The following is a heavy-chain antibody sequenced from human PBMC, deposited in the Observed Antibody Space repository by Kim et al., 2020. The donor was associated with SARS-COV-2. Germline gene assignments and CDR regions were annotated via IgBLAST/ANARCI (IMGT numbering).Heavy chain of an antibody. CDR3: ARISSSWYLPYYYYGMDV. J-gene: IGHJ6*02. V-gene: IGHV4-59*13. CDR2: IYYSGST. CDR1: GGSISSYY. Sequence: SETLSLTCTVSGGSISSYYWSWIRQPPGKGLEWIGYIYYSGSTNYNPSLKSRVTISVDTSKNQFSLKLSSVTAADTAVYYCARISSSWYLPYYYYGMDVWGQGTTVTVSS. D-gene: IGHD6-13*01.